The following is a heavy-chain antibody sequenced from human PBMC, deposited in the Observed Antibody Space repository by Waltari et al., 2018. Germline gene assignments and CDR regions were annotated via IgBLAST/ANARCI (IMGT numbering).Heavy chain of an antibody. Sequence: QVQLQESGPGLVKPSETLSLTCTVSGGSISSHYWSWIRQPPGKGLEWIGYIYYSGSTNYNPSLKSRVTISVDTSKNQFSLKLSSVTAADTAVYYCARSYYDSSGYYGTFDYWGRGTLVTVSS. CDR1: GGSISSHY. CDR3: ARSYYDSSGYYGTFDY. V-gene: IGHV4-59*11. D-gene: IGHD3-22*01. J-gene: IGHJ4*02. CDR2: IYYSGST.